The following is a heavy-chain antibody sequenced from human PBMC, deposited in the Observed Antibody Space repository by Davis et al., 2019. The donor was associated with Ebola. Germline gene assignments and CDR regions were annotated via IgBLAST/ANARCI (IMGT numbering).Heavy chain of an antibody. CDR3: AKDRGLGGYYYYGMDV. CDR1: GFTFSSYW. J-gene: IGHJ6*04. D-gene: IGHD3-10*01. CDR2: IKQDGSEK. V-gene: IGHV3-7*03. Sequence: GESLKISCAASGFTFSSYWMSWVRQAPGKGLEWVANIKQDGSEKYYVDSVKGRFTISRDNAKNSLYLQMNSLRAEDTALYYCAKDRGLGGYYYYGMDVWGKGTTVTVSS.